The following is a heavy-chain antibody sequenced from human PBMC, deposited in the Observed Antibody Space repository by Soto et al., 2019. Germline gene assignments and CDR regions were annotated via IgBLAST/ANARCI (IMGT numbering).Heavy chain of an antibody. CDR3: ARWGLSGDYYYYGMDV. D-gene: IGHD2-15*01. CDR2: IIPIFGTA. Sequence: QVQLVQSGAEVKKPGSSVKVSCKASGGTFSSYAISCVRQAPGQGLEWMGGIIPIFGTANYAQKFQGRVTITADKYTSTAYMELSSLRSEDTAVYYCARWGLSGDYYYYGMDVWGQVTTVTVSS. J-gene: IGHJ6*02. V-gene: IGHV1-69*06. CDR1: GGTFSSYA.